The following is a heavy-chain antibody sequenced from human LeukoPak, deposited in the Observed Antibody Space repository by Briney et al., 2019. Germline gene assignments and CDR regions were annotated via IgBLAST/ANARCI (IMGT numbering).Heavy chain of an antibody. CDR1: GYSISSGYY. V-gene: IGHV4-38-2*02. Sequence: SETLSLTCSVSGYSISSGYYWGWIRQPPGKGLEWLASINHSGNTYYNPSLKGRVTISVDTSKNQFSLKLSSVTAADTAVYYCATSSGSYYYWGQGTLVTVSS. J-gene: IGHJ4*02. D-gene: IGHD1-26*01. CDR2: INHSGNT. CDR3: ATSSGSYYY.